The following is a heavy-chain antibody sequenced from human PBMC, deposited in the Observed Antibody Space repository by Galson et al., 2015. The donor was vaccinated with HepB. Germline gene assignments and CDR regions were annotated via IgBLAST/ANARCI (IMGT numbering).Heavy chain of an antibody. CDR3: TTDSHRTYSNYYYYYYYCMDV. CDR1: GFTFSSAW. D-gene: IGHD4-11*01. V-gene: IGHV3-15*07. CDR2: IKSKTDGGTT. J-gene: IGHJ6*03. Sequence: SLRLSCAASGFTFSSAWMNWVRQAPGKGLEWVGRIKSKTDGGTTAYAAPVKGRFTIARDDSKNKLYLQMNSLKTEDAAMYYCTTDSHRTYSNYYYYYYYCMDVWGKGTTVTVSS.